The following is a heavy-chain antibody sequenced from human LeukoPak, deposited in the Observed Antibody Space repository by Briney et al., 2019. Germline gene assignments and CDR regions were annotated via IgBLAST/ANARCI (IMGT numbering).Heavy chain of an antibody. CDR3: ARSSSWYGEFGY. V-gene: IGHV1-8*01. CDR1: GYTFTSYD. Sequence: ASVTVSCTASGYTFTSYDINWVRQATGQGLEWMGWMNPNSGNTGYAQKFQGRVTMTRNTSISTAYMELSSLRSEDTAVYYCARSSSWYGEFGYWGQGTLVAVSS. CDR2: MNPNSGNT. J-gene: IGHJ4*02. D-gene: IGHD6-13*01.